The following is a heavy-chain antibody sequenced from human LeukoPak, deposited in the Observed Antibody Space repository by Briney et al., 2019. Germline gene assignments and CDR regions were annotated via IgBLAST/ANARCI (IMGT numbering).Heavy chain of an antibody. V-gene: IGHV4-34*01. J-gene: IGHJ4*02. CDR1: GGSFSGYY. Sequence: PSETLSLTCAVYGGSFSGYYWSWIRQPPGKGLEWIGEINHSGSTNYNPSLKSRVTISVDTSKNQFSLKLSSVTAADTAVYYCARLYADYDILTGYYVGLYFDYWGQGTLVTVSS. D-gene: IGHD3-9*01. CDR3: ARLYADYDILTGYYVGLYFDY. CDR2: INHSGST.